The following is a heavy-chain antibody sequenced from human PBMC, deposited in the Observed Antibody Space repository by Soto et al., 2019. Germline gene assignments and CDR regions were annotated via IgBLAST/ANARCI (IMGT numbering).Heavy chain of an antibody. Sequence: ASVKVSCKVSGYTLTELSMHWVRQAPGKGLEWMGGFDPEDGETIYAQKFQGRVTMTEDTSTDTAYMELSSLRSEDTAVYYCATPYYYDSSGYIRAFDIWGQGTMVTVSS. CDR3: ATPYYYDSSGYIRAFDI. CDR1: GYTLTELS. D-gene: IGHD3-22*01. V-gene: IGHV1-24*01. J-gene: IGHJ3*02. CDR2: FDPEDGET.